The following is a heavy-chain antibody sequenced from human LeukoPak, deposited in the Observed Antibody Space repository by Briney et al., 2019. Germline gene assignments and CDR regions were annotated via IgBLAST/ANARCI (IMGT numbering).Heavy chain of an antibody. V-gene: IGHV3-23*01. CDR1: GFIFNNYW. D-gene: IGHD3-9*01. Sequence: GGSLRLSCAASGFIFNNYWMSWVRQAPGKGLEWVSGISWNSGSIGYADSVKGRFTISRDNSKNTLYLQMNSLRAEDTAVYYCAKGRRYFDWLPDAFDIWGQGTMVTVSS. J-gene: IGHJ3*02. CDR2: ISWNSGSI. CDR3: AKGRRYFDWLPDAFDI.